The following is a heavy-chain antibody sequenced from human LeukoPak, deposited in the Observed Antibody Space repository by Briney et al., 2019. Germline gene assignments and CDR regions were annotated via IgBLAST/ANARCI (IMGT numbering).Heavy chain of an antibody. CDR3: ARVSGYVKFDY. Sequence: PGGSLRLSCAASGFTDSSNYMSWVRQAPGKGLEWVSVIYSGGSTYYADSVKGRFTISRDNSKNTLYLQMNSLRAEDTAVYYCARVSGYVKFDYWGQGTLVTVSS. D-gene: IGHD5-12*01. CDR2: IYSGGST. V-gene: IGHV3-66*01. J-gene: IGHJ4*02. CDR1: GFTDSSNY.